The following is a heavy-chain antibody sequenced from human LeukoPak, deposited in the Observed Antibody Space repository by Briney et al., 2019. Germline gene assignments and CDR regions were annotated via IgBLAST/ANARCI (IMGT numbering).Heavy chain of an antibody. J-gene: IGHJ3*02. CDR1: GGSISSYY. V-gene: IGHV4-59*08. D-gene: IGHD6-19*01. Sequence: SETLSLTCTVSGGSISSYYWSWIRQPPGKGLEWIGYIYNIGSTTYNPSLKSRVTISLDASKNLLSLELSSVTAADTAVYYCARPRSSGWYGAFDIWGQGTMVTVSS. CDR2: IYNIGST. CDR3: ARPRSSGWYGAFDI.